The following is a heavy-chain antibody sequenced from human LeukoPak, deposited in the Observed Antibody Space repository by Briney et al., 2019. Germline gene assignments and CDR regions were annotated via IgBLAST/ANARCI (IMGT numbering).Heavy chain of an antibody. V-gene: IGHV1-46*01. J-gene: IGHJ4*02. CDR3: ARNFLGMVPIGMDY. D-gene: IGHD3-16*02. Sequence: ASVKVSCKASGYTFTSYGISWVRQAPGQGLEWMGIINPSGGSTSYAQKFQGRVTMTRDTSTSTVYMELSSLRSEDTAVYYCARNFLGMVPIGMDYWGQGTLVTVSS. CDR1: GYTFTSYG. CDR2: INPSGGST.